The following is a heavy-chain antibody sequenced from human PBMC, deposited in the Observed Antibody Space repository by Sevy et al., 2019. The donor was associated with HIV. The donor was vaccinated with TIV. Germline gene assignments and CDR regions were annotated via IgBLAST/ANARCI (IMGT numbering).Heavy chain of an antibody. CDR1: AFTFSSYW. CDR3: ARVGGNLAAADRYDY. J-gene: IGHJ4*02. CDR2: INSDGSST. Sequence: GGSLRLSCAASAFTFSSYWMHWVRQAPGKGLVWVSRINSDGSSTSYADSVKGRFTISRDNAKNTLYLQMNSLRAEDTAVYYCARVGGNLAAADRYDYWGQGTLVTVSS. D-gene: IGHD6-13*01. V-gene: IGHV3-74*01.